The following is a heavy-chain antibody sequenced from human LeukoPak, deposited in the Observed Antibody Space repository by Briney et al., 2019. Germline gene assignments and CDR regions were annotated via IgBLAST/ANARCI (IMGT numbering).Heavy chain of an antibody. V-gene: IGHV4-4*07. CDR1: GASISDFY. CDR2: IYSSGNT. Sequence: SETLSLTCSVSGASISDFYWSWIRQPAGKGLEWIGRIYSSGNTNYNPSLRSRVTMSLDASKNQFSLKLSSVTAADTAVYYCARSYSRRWSDAFDIWGQGTMVIVSS. CDR3: ARSYSRRWSDAFDI. D-gene: IGHD6-13*01. J-gene: IGHJ3*02.